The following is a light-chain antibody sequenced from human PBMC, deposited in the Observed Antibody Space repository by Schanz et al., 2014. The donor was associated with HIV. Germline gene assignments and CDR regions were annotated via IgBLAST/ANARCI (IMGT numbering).Light chain of an antibody. CDR1: NSDVGGYNY. CDR2: EVT. V-gene: IGLV2-8*01. Sequence: QSALTQPPSASGSPGQSVTISCTGTNSDVGGYNYVSWYRQHPGKAPKLMIYEVTKRPSGVPDRFSGSKSGTSASLAITGLQSEDEADYYCAAWDDSLNGVIFGGGTKLTVL. CDR3: AAWDDSLNGVI. J-gene: IGLJ2*01.